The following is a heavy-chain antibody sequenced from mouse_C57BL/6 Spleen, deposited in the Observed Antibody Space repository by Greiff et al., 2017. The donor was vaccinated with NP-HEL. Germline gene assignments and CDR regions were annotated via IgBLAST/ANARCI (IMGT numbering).Heavy chain of an antibody. V-gene: IGHV1-55*01. CDR3: ARTLYGSSFYWYFDV. CDR2: IYPGSGST. J-gene: IGHJ1*03. CDR1: GYTFTSYW. Sequence: QVQLKQPGAELVKPGASVKMSCKASGYTFTSYWITWVKQRPGQGLEWIGDIYPGSGSTNYNEKFKSKATLTVDTSSSTAYMQLSSLTSEDSAVYYCARTLYGSSFYWYFDVWGTGTTVTVSS. D-gene: IGHD1-1*01.